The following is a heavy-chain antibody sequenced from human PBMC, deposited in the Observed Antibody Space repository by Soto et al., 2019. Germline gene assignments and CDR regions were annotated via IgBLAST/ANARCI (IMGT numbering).Heavy chain of an antibody. J-gene: IGHJ6*02. CDR1: GFTFSSYA. D-gene: IGHD3-9*01. CDR2: ISYDGSNK. Sequence: QVQLVESGGGVVQPGRSLRLSCAASGFTFSSYAMHWVRQAPGKGLEWVAVISYDGSNKYYADSVKGRFTISRDNSKNTLYLQMNSLRAEDTAVYYCARADVLRYFAWTFDHYYGMDVWGQGTTVTVSS. CDR3: ARADVLRYFAWTFDHYYGMDV. V-gene: IGHV3-30-3*01.